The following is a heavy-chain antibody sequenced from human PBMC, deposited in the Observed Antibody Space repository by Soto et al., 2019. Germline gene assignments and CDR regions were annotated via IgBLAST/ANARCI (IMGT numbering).Heavy chain of an antibody. J-gene: IGHJ4*02. CDR3: AHRVLRTVFGLVTTTAIYFDF. D-gene: IGHD3-3*01. Sequence: QITLNESGPTVVRPTETLTLTCRFSGFSLTTSGVGVGWIRQSPGKAPEWLALIYWDDDKRYSASLKSRLTITKDTSKNQVVRTVSDVDPTDTATYYCAHRVLRTVFGLVTTTAIYFDFWGQGTPVAVSS. CDR2: IYWDDDK. CDR1: GFSLTTSGVG. V-gene: IGHV2-5*02.